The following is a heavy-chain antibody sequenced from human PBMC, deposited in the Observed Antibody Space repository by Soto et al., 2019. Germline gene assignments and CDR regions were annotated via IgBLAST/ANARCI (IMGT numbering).Heavy chain of an antibody. CDR1: GGSISGSYYY. J-gene: IGHJ4*02. D-gene: IGHD1-20*01. V-gene: IGHV4-39*01. CDR2: VFYTGFT. CDR3: ATSQKGYNWNSFDN. Sequence: PSETLSLTCAVSGGSISGSYYYWAGLRQSPGKGPEWIGSVFYTGFTSYNPSLERRVSVSVDTSKSQFSLKLSAVTAADTAVYYCATSQKGYNWNSFDNWGQGALVTVSS.